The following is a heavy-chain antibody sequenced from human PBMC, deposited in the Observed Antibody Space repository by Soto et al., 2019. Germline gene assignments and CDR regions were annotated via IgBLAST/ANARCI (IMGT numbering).Heavy chain of an antibody. V-gene: IGHV1-18*04. Sequence: ASVKVSCKASVYTFTSYDMHCVRQAPGQGLEWMGWISPYNGNTNYAQKLQGRVTMTTDTSTSTGYMELRSLRSDDTAVYYCARGYYYDNSGYYPLAYWGQGTLVTVSS. CDR3: ARGYYYDNSGYYPLAY. CDR1: VYTFTSYD. J-gene: IGHJ4*02. D-gene: IGHD3-22*01. CDR2: ISPYNGNT.